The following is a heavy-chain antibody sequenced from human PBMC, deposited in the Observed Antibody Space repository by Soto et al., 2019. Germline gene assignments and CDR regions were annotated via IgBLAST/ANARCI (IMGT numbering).Heavy chain of an antibody. J-gene: IGHJ5*02. V-gene: IGHV4-59*01. CDR1: GGSISSYY. Sequence: SETLSLTCTVSGGSISSYYWSWIRQPPGKGLEWIGYIYYSGSTNYNPSLKSRVTISVDTSKNQFSLKLSSVTAADTAVYYCARWGYGSGSYFGWFDPWGQGTLVTVSS. CDR2: IYYSGST. D-gene: IGHD3-10*01. CDR3: ARWGYGSGSYFGWFDP.